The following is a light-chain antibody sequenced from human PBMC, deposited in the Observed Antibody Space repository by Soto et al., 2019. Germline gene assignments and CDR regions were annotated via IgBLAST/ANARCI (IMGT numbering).Light chain of an antibody. V-gene: IGKV3-20*01. J-gene: IGKJ2*01. CDR2: AAS. CDR3: QQYGSSPPYT. CDR1: QSVSSAY. Sequence: EIVLTQSPGTLSLSPGERATLSCRASQSVSSAYLAWYQHKPGQPPTLLIYAASSRVTGIPDRFSGSGSGTDFTLTISRLEPEDFAVYYCQQYGSSPPYTFGQGTKLEIK.